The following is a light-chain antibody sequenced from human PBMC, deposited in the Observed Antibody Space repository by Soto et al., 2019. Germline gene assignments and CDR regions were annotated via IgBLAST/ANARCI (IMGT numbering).Light chain of an antibody. V-gene: IGKV1-5*03. CDR1: QTINDW. CDR3: QRYNYY. J-gene: IGKJ4*01. CDR2: GAY. Sequence: DMQMTQSPSTLSASVGDRVTITCRANQTINDWLAWYQQKPGKAPKLLIYGAYNLQTGVPSRFSGSGSGTEFTLTISSLQADDFATYYCQRYNYYFGGGTKVDFK.